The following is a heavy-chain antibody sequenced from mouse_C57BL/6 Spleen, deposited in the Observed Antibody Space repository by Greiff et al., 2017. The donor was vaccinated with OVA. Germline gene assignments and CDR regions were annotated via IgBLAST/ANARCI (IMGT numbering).Heavy chain of an antibody. CDR3: ARRDYGYDGGYFDV. D-gene: IGHD2-2*01. CDR2: IDPSDSYT. J-gene: IGHJ1*03. V-gene: IGHV1-50*01. CDR1: GYTFTSYW. Sequence: QVQLQQPGAELVKPGASVKLSCKASGYTFTSYWMQWVKQRPGQGLEWIGEIDPSDSYTNYNQKFKGKATLTVDTSSSTAYMQLSSLTSEDSAVYYCARRDYGYDGGYFDVWGTGTTVTVSS.